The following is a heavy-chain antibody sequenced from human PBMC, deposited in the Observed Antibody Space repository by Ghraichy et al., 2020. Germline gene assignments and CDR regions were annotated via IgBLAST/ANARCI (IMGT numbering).Heavy chain of an antibody. CDR2: INSDGSTT. Sequence: GGSLRLSCVVSGFSFSNSWMQWVRQTPGKGLGWVSGINSDGSTTVYADSVKGRFTISRDNAKNTLFLQMNSLRDEDTAVYYCARRYCSGGVCYLEYWGQGTTVTVSS. J-gene: IGHJ4*03. CDR3: ARRYCSGGVCYLEY. D-gene: IGHD2-15*01. V-gene: IGHV3-74*01. CDR1: GFSFSNSW.